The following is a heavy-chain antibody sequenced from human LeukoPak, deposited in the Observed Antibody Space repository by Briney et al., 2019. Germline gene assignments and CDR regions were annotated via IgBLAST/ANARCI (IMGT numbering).Heavy chain of an antibody. CDR1: GFTFSTYW. D-gene: IGHD2-8*01. V-gene: IGHV3-7*01. Sequence: PGGSLRLSCAASGFTFSTYWMSWVRQAPGKGLEWVANINQDGSQKRYVDPVQGRFTISRDNTKNSLFLQMNSLRAEDTAVYYCARLKDDVTKLDYWGQGTLVTVSS. J-gene: IGHJ4*02. CDR2: INQDGSQK. CDR3: ARLKDDVTKLDY.